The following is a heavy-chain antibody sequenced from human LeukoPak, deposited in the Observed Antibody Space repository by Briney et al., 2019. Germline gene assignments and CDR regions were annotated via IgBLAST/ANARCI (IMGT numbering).Heavy chain of an antibody. CDR3: ANHRRWVVVAATLVY. CDR1: GFTFSSYA. CDR2: ISGSGGST. V-gene: IGHV3-23*01. Sequence: PGGSLRLSCAASGFTFSSYAMSWVRQAPGKGLEWVSAISGSGGSTYYADSVKGRFTISRDNSKNKLYLQMNSLRAEDTAVYYCANHRRWVVVAATLVYWGQGTLVTVSS. J-gene: IGHJ4*02. D-gene: IGHD2-15*01.